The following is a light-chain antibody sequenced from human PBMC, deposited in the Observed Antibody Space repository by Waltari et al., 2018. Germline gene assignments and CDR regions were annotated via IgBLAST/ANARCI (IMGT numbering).Light chain of an antibody. J-gene: IGKJ4*01. CDR2: DAS. V-gene: IGKV1-33*01. Sequence: DIQMTQSPSSLSASVGDRVTITCQATQAINNFLNWYQQKPGRAPSPLIYDASNLETGVTSRFSGSGSVTHFTLTISSLQTEDSATYYCQQYDTLPPSFGGGTKVEI. CDR1: QAINNF. CDR3: QQYDTLPPS.